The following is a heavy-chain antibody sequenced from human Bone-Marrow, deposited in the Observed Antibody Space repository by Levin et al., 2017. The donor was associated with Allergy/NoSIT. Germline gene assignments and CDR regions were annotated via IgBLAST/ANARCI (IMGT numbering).Heavy chain of an antibody. CDR1: GFPFSTFA. V-gene: IGHV3-23*01. D-gene: IGHD2-8*01. CDR3: VRGPVRYCTSITCFLY. Sequence: SCTGSGFPFSTFAMNWVRQTPGEGLKWVSGISGSGSGTYYADSVKGRFNVSRDNSKNTLYLQMDSLRVEDTAIYYCVRGPVRYCTSITCFLYWGQGNLVTVSS. CDR2: ISGSGSGT. J-gene: IGHJ4*02.